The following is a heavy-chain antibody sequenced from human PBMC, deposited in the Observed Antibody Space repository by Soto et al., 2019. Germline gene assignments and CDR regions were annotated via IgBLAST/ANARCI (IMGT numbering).Heavy chain of an antibody. V-gene: IGHV3-23*01. D-gene: IGHD2-2*01. CDR3: ARKVLGSTSRPDWWYFDP. J-gene: IGHJ2*01. Sequence: EVQLLESGGGLVQPGGSLRLSCVGSGFTFINYAMNWVRQTPGKGLEWVSGISGGGDRTFDADSVKGRFTIYRDNSKNTVNLQMNSLRADDTAVYYCARKVLGSTSRPDWWYFDPWGRGTLVTVSS. CDR2: ISGGGDRT. CDR1: GFTFINYA.